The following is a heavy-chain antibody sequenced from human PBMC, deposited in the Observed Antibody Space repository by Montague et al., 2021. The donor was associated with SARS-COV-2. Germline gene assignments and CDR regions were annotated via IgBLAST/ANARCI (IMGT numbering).Heavy chain of an antibody. CDR1: GFTVSSYE. Sequence: SLRLSCEAYGFTVSSYEMNWVRQAPCKGLEWVSYISSSCSTLYDXYAXKGLFTISRDNAKNSLYLQLNSLRAEATAVSYCARDSLFRSGYSSGWPDYWGQGTLVTVSS. D-gene: IGHD6-19*01. CDR2: ISSSCSTL. V-gene: IGHV3-48*03. J-gene: IGHJ4*02. CDR3: ARDSLFRSGYSSGWPDY.